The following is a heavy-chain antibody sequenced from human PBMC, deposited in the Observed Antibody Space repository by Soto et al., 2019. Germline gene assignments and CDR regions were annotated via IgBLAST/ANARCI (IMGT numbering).Heavy chain of an antibody. CDR3: ARGGSSAWPYYYGLDV. J-gene: IGHJ6*02. CDR2: ISPNSVGA. Sequence: GASVKVSCKASGDIFTAYYVHWVRQAPGQGLEWMGCISPNSVGAKSAQKFQGRVTMTRDRSTTTAYMELSRLTSDDTAVYYCARGGSSAWPYYYGLDVWGQGTKVTVSS. CDR1: GDIFTAYY. D-gene: IGHD6-19*01. V-gene: IGHV1-2*02.